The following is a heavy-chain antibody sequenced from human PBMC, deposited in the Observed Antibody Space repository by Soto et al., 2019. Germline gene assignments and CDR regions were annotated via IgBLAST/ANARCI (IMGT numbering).Heavy chain of an antibody. CDR3: ARVRDPHLDHYGLDV. Sequence: QVPLVQSGAEVKNPGSSVKVSCKTSGFTFNVYGLHWVRQAPGQGLEWVGGLIPIYNEPYYAPKFQGRVTISADKSTTTFHLELSSLRSDDTAVYFCARVRDPHLDHYGLDVWGQGTTVTVS. CDR2: LIPIYNEP. J-gene: IGHJ6*02. CDR1: GFTFNVYG. V-gene: IGHV1-69*06.